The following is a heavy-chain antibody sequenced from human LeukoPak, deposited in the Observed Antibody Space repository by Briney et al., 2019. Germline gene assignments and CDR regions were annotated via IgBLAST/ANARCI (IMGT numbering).Heavy chain of an antibody. D-gene: IGHD6-13*01. J-gene: IGHJ4*02. CDR1: GGTFSSYA. Sequence: SVKVSCEASGGTFSSYAISWVRQAPGQGLEWMGGIIPIFGTANYAQKFQGRVTITTDEPTSTAYMELSSLRSEDTAVYYCAREDSSSWYLDYWGQGTLVTVSS. CDR3: AREDSSSWYLDY. CDR2: IIPIFGTA. V-gene: IGHV1-69*05.